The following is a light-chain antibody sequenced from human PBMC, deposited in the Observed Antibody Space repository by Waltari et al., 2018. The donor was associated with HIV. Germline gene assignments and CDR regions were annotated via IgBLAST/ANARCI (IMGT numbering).Light chain of an antibody. CDR2: KAS. CDR3: QQYYLYPWT. Sequence: DIQMTQSLSTLSASIGDRATITCRASQSISNWWAWYQQQPGKAPKLLIYKASTLEGGVPSRFSSSGSATEFPLTINSLQPDDFATYFCQQYYLYPWTFGQGAKVES. J-gene: IGKJ1*01. CDR1: QSISNW. V-gene: IGKV1-5*03.